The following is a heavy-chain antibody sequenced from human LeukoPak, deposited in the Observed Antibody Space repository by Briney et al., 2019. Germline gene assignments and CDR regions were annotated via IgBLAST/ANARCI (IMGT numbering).Heavy chain of an antibody. J-gene: IGHJ4*02. CDR2: INHSGST. V-gene: IGHV4-34*01. CDR3: AANSADYNTLGSSYKV. CDR1: GGSFSGYY. D-gene: IGHD3-10*01. Sequence: PSETLSLTCAVYGGSFSGYYWSWIRQPPGKGLEWIGEINHSGSTNYNPSLKSRVTIDTSKNQFSLKLNSVTAADTAVFYCAANSADYNTLGSSYKVWGQGTLVTVSS.